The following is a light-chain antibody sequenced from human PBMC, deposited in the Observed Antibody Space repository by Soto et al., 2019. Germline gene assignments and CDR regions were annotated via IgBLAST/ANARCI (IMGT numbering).Light chain of an antibody. Sequence: QSVLTQPPSVCGAPVHRVTISCSGSSSNIGAGYDVHWYQQLPGTAPKLLIYGNSNRPSGVPDRFSGPKSGTSASLAITGLHAEDEADYYCQSYDSSLSGSVFGGGTKLTVL. CDR1: SSNIGAGYD. J-gene: IGLJ3*02. CDR2: GNS. V-gene: IGLV1-40*01. CDR3: QSYDSSLSGSV.